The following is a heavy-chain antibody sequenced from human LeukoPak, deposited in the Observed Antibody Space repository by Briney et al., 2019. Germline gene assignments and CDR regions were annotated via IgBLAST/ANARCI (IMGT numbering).Heavy chain of an antibody. CDR3: ALLAVASDFDY. V-gene: IGHV3-48*03. D-gene: IGHD6-19*01. CDR1: GFPFSFYE. J-gene: IGHJ4*02. CDR2: IGSSGRTR. Sequence: GGSLRLSCAVSGFPFSFYEINWVRQAPGKGLDWVSNIGSSGRTRYYADSVKGRFSISRDNAKNSLFLQMNSLRVEDTGVYYCALLAVASDFDYWGQGALVTVPS.